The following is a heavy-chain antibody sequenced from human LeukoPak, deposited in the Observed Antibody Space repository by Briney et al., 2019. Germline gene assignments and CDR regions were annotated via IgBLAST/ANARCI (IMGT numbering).Heavy chain of an antibody. D-gene: IGHD2-2*01. J-gene: IGHJ4*02. V-gene: IGHV1-45*02. Sequence: ASVKVSCKASGYTFTYRYLHWVRQAPGQAFEWMGWITPYNGNRNYAKKFQDRVTITRDTSLSTAHMGLSSLRSEDTAMYYCARSALYSTKSDYYFESWGQGTLVTVSS. CDR3: ARSALYSTKSDYYFES. CDR2: ITPYNGNR. CDR1: GYTFTYRY.